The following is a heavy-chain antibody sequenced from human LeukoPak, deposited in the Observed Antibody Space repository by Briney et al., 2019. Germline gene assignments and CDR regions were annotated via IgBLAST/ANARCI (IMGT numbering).Heavy chain of an antibody. D-gene: IGHD3-10*01. CDR1: GGSISSGGYY. V-gene: IGHV4-39*07. CDR2: INHSGST. CDR3: ARGGGSYSHDY. Sequence: PSETLSLTCTVSGGSISSGGYYWSWIRQPPGKGLEWIGEINHSGSTNYNPSLKSRVTISVDTSKNQFSLKLSSVTAADTAVYYCARGGGSYSHDYWGQGTLVTVSS. J-gene: IGHJ4*02.